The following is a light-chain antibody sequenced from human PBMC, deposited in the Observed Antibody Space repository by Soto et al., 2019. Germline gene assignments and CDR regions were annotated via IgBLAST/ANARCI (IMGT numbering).Light chain of an antibody. CDR2: EVS. Sequence: QSALTQPASVSGSPGQSITISCTGTSSDVGGYKYVSWYQQYPGKAPKLIISEVSNRPSGVSARFSGSKSGNTASLTISGLQAEDEADYYCSSYTSSSTLGVFGTGTKLTVL. J-gene: IGLJ1*01. V-gene: IGLV2-14*03. CDR3: SSYTSSSTLGV. CDR1: SSDVGGYKY.